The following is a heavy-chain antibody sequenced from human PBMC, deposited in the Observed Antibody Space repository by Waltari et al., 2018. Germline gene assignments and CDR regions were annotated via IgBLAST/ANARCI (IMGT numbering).Heavy chain of an antibody. V-gene: IGHV4-59*11. Sequence: VQLQESGPGLVKPSETLSLRCNVSGDSIRSHFWSWIRQAPGKGPEWIGHMYFSGTKDYNPSLNSRVAISIDTSKNHCSLNLRSVTAADTAIYYWARLPRGSVIIGAFDIWGQGTQVTVSS. D-gene: IGHD3-22*01. CDR2: MYFSGTK. CDR3: ARLPRGSVIIGAFDI. CDR1: GDSIRSHF. J-gene: IGHJ3*02.